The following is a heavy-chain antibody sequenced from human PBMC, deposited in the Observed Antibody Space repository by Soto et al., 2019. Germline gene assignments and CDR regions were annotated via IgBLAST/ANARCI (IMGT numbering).Heavy chain of an antibody. V-gene: IGHV3-48*03. CDR1: GCTFSSYE. CDR3: ARIGSGWYPFDY. CDR2: ISSSGSTI. Sequence: EVQLVESGGGLVQPGGSLRLSCAASGCTFSSYEMNWVRQAPGKGLEWVSYISSSGSTIYYADSVKGRFTISRDNAKNSLYLQMNSLRAEDTAVYYCARIGSGWYPFDYWGQGTLVTVSS. J-gene: IGHJ4*02. D-gene: IGHD6-19*01.